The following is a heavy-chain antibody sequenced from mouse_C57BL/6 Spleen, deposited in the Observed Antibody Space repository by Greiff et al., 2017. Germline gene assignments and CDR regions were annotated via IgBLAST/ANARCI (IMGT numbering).Heavy chain of an antibody. J-gene: IGHJ4*01. CDR2: INYDGSST. V-gene: IGHV5-16*01. CDR3: ARGYGSRGYYAMDY. D-gene: IGHD1-1*01. CDR1: GFTFSDYY. Sequence: EVQRVESEGGLVQPGSSMKLSCTASGFTFSDYYMAWVRQVPEKGLEWVANINYDGSSTYYLDSLKSRFIISRDNAKNILYLQMSSLKSEDTATYYCARGYGSRGYYAMDYWGQGTSVTVSS.